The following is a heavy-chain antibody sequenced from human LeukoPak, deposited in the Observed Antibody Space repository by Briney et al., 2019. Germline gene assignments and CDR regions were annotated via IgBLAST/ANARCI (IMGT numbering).Heavy chain of an antibody. CDR3: ARDINGYYYDSHGYYPTDL. CDR2: ISVYNGNT. Sequence: ASVKVSCKASGYTFTSYGISWVRQAPGQGLEWMGWISVYNGNTNYPQRLQGRVTMITDTSTTTAYMELRSLRSDDTAVYYCARDINGYYYDSHGYYPTDLWGQGTLVTVSS. J-gene: IGHJ5*02. D-gene: IGHD3-22*01. V-gene: IGHV1-18*01. CDR1: GYTFTSYG.